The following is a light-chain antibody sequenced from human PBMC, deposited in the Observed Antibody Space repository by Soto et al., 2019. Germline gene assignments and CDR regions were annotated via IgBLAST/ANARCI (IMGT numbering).Light chain of an antibody. CDR3: ATWDDSLNVV. V-gene: IGLV1-44*01. J-gene: IGLJ2*01. CDR2: SNN. CDR1: SSNIGSNT. Sequence: QSALTQPPSASGTPGQRVTISCSGSSSNIGSNTVNWYQQLPGTAPKLLIYSNNQRPSGVPDRFSGSKSGTSASLAISGLQSEDEADYYCATWDDSLNVVLGGGTKLTVL.